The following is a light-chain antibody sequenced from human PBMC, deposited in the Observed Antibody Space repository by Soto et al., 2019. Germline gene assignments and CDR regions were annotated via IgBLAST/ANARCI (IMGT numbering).Light chain of an antibody. Sequence: EIVLTQSPGTLSLSPGERATLSCRASQSVSSSYLAWYQQKPGQAPRLLIYGASSRATGIPDRFSGSGSGTDFTLTISRLEPEDFAVYYCLQYDKWPYTFGQGTKLETK. CDR2: GAS. CDR3: LQYDKWPYT. CDR1: QSVSSSY. V-gene: IGKV3-20*01. J-gene: IGKJ2*01.